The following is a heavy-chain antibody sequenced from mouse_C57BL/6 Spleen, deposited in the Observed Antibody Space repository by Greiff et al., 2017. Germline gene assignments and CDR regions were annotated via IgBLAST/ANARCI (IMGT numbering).Heavy chain of an antibody. J-gene: IGHJ2*01. CDR2: INPGSGGT. CDR3: ARWEVVEWYYCDY. D-gene: IGHD1-1*01. CDR1: GYAFTNYL. V-gene: IGHV1-54*01. Sequence: VQLQQSGAELVRPGTSVTVSCKASGYAFTNYLIEWVKQRPGQGLEWIGVINPGSGGTNYKEKFTGKAPLTSYISYRTAYMQVSSLTSDDSAVYFCARWEVVEWYYCDYWGQGTTLTVSS.